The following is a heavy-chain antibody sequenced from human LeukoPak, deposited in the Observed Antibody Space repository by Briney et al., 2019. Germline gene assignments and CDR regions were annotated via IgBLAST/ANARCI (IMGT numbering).Heavy chain of an antibody. CDR3: ARKIAVTGTDDDY. CDR1: GGSITSSNW. V-gene: IGHV4-4*02. D-gene: IGHD6-13*01. CDR2: IYHSGSS. J-gene: IGHJ4*02. Sequence: PSVTLSLTCAVSGGSITSSNWWSWVRQPPGKGLEWIGEIYHSGSSNYNPSLKSRVTISVDKSKNQFSLKLSSVTAADTAVYYCARKIAVTGTDDDYWGQGTLVTVSS.